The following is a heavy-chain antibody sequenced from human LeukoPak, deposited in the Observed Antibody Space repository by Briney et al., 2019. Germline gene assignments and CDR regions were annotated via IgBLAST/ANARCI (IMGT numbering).Heavy chain of an antibody. CDR1: GGSISSSSYY. Sequence: PSETLSLTCTVSGGSISSSSYYWGWIRQPPGKGLEWIGSIYYSGSTYYNLSLKSRVTISVDTSKNQFSLKLSSVTAADTAVYYCAGRGNGLYYYYYMDVWGKGTTVTISS. D-gene: IGHD2-8*01. CDR2: IYYSGST. V-gene: IGHV4-39*01. CDR3: AGRGNGLYYYYYMDV. J-gene: IGHJ6*03.